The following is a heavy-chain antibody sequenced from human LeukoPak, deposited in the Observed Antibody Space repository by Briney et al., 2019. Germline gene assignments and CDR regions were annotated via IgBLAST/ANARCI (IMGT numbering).Heavy chain of an antibody. D-gene: IGHD6-25*01. V-gene: IGHV1-2*06. J-gene: IGHJ4*02. Sequence: ASVKVSCKASGYTFTSYGISWVRQAPGQGLEWMGRINPNSGGTNYAQKFQGRVTMTRDTSISTAYMELSRLRSDDTAVYYCAGFIASAAFDYWGQGTLVTVSS. CDR1: GYTFTSYG. CDR3: AGFIASAAFDY. CDR2: INPNSGGT.